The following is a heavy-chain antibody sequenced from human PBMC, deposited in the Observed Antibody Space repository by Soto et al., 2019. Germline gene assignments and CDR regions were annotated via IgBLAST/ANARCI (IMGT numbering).Heavy chain of an antibody. CDR2: IYPGDSDT. V-gene: IGHV5-51*01. Sequence: GESLKISCKGSGYSFTSYWIGWVRQVPGKGLEWMGIIYPGDSDTRYSPSFQGQVTISADKSISTAYLQWSSLKASDTAMYYCARVSSVGTGSLCYYYYGMDVWGQGTTVTGS. J-gene: IGHJ6*02. D-gene: IGHD3-10*01. CDR1: GYSFTSYW. CDR3: ARVSSVGTGSLCYYYYGMDV.